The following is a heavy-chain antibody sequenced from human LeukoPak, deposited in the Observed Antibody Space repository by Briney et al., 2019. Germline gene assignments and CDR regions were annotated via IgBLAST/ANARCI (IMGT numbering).Heavy chain of an antibody. CDR1: GGSISSGSYY. V-gene: IGHV4-61*02. CDR3: ARSPNMGRARNYFDY. CDR2: IYTSGST. D-gene: IGHD2-8*01. Sequence: MPSETLSLTCTVSGGSISSGSYYWSWIRQPAGKGLEWIGRIYTSGSTNYNPSLKSRVTISVDTSKNQFSLKLSSVTAADTAVYYCARSPNMGRARNYFDYWGQGTLVTVSS. J-gene: IGHJ4*02.